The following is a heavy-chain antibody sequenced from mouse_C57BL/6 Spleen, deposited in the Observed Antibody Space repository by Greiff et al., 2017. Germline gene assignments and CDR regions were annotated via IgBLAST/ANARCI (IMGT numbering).Heavy chain of an antibody. Sequence: VQLVESGPGLVQPSQSLSITCTVSGFSLTSYGVHWVRQSPGKGLEWLGVIWSGGSTDYNAAFISRLSISKDNSKSQVFFKMNSLQADDTAIYYCARNDGYYVRYFDYWGQGTTRTVSS. CDR2: IWSGGST. V-gene: IGHV2-2*01. CDR1: GFSLTSYG. J-gene: IGHJ2*01. CDR3: ARNDGYYVRYFDY. D-gene: IGHD2-3*01.